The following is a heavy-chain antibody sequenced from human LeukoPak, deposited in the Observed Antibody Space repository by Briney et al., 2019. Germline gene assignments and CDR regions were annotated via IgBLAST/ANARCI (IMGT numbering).Heavy chain of an antibody. CDR2: INHSGST. Sequence: PSETLSLTCAVYGGSFSGYYWSWIRQPPGKGLEWIGEINHSGSTNYNPSLKSRVTISVDTSKNQFSLKLSSVTAADTAVYYCARGPHDYVWGSYRFTPHLPFDYWGQGTLVTVSS. CDR3: ARGPHDYVWGSYRFTPHLPFDY. CDR1: GGSFSGYY. D-gene: IGHD3-16*02. J-gene: IGHJ4*02. V-gene: IGHV4-34*01.